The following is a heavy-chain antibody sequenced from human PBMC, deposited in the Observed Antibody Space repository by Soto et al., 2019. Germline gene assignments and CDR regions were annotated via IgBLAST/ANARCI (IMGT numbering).Heavy chain of an antibody. V-gene: IGHV1-18*01. J-gene: IGHJ5*02. CDR3: ARDPHEFWTSYWFDP. CDR2: ISAYDGKT. Sequence: ASVKVSCKTSGYTFNTYGINWVRQAPGRGLELMGWISAYDGKTTYAEKFQGRVTLTTDTSTSTAYMELRSLRSDDTAIYYCARDPHEFWTSYWFDPWGQGTPVTVSS. D-gene: IGHD3-3*01. CDR1: GYTFNTYG.